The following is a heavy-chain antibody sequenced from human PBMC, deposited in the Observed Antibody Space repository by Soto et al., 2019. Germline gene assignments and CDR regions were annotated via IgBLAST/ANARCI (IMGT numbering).Heavy chain of an antibody. D-gene: IGHD2-15*01. V-gene: IGHV3-21*01. CDR3: SGCSGGACHQNYGMDV. J-gene: IGHJ6*02. CDR2: ISPSTSHI. Sequence: EVHLVESGGGLVKPGGSLRLSCAVSGFPFSSCTMNWVRQAPGKGLEWVSSISPSTSHIYYADSVKGRFTISRDNAKNTLFLQMNSLRAEDTAVYYSSGCSGGACHQNYGMDVWGQGTTVTVSS. CDR1: GFPFSSCT.